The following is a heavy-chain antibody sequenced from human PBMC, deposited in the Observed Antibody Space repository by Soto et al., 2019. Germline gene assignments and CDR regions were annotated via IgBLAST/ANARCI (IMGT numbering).Heavy chain of an antibody. J-gene: IGHJ4*02. CDR3: ARDNLLWFGELTFDY. Sequence: ASVKVSCKASGYTFTSYAMHWVRQAPGQRLEWMGWINAGNGNTKYSQKFQGRVTITRDTSASTAYMELSSLRSEDTAVYYCARDNLLWFGELTFDYWGQGTLVTVSS. V-gene: IGHV1-3*01. CDR1: GYTFTSYA. D-gene: IGHD3-10*01. CDR2: INAGNGNT.